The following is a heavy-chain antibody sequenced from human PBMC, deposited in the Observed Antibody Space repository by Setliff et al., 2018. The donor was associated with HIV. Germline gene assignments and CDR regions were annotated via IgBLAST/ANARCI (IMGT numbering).Heavy chain of an antibody. V-gene: IGHV3-43*01. Sequence: PGGSLRLSCAASGFTFDDYTMHWVRQAPGKAPEWVSLISWDGYNTYYADSAQGRFTISRDNSKNTLYLQMNSLRAEDTAVYYCGKDRYDNYVWGSYHGPDFWGQGTLVTVSS. CDR2: ISWDGYNT. D-gene: IGHD3-16*01. J-gene: IGHJ4*02. CDR3: GKDRYDNYVWGSYHGPDF. CDR1: GFTFDDYT.